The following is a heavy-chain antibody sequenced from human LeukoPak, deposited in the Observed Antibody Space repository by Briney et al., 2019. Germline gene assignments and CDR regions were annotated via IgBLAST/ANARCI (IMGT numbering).Heavy chain of an antibody. V-gene: IGHV1-69*01. J-gene: IGHJ6*03. D-gene: IGHD5-12*01. CDR1: GGTFSSYA. Sequence: SVKVSCKASGGTFSSYAISWVRQAPGQGLEWMGGIIPIFGTANYAQKFQGRVTITAGESTSTAYMELSSLRSEDTAVYYCARGGYSGYYYYYMDVWGKGTTVTVSS. CDR3: ARGGYSGYYYYYMDV. CDR2: IIPIFGTA.